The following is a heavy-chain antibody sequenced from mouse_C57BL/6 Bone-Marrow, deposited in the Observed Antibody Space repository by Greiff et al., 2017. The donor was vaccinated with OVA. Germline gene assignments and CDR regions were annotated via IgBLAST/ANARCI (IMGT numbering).Heavy chain of an antibody. D-gene: IGHD5-2*01. CDR3: ARSNTHDAMDY. V-gene: IGHV1-52*01. J-gene: IGHJ4*01. CDR1: GYTFTSYW. CDR2: IDPSDSET. Sequence: QVQLQQPGAELVRPGSSLKLSCKASGYTFTSYWMHWVKQRPIQGLEWIGNIDPSDSETHYNQKFKDKATLTVDKSSSTAYMQLSSLTSEDSAVYYCARSNTHDAMDYWGQGTSVTVSS.